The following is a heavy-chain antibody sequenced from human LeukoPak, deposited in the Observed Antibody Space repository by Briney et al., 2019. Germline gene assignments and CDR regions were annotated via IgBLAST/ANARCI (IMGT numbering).Heavy chain of an antibody. CDR1: GFTFSSYG. D-gene: IGHD2-2*01. CDR3: AVIVVVPAAPYFDY. CDR2: IRYDGSNK. Sequence: GGSLRLSCAASGFTFSSYGMHWVRQAPGKGLEWVAFIRYDGSNKYYADSVKGRFTISRDNSKNTLYLQMNSLRAEDTAVYYCAVIVVVPAAPYFDYWGQGTLVTVSS. V-gene: IGHV3-30*02. J-gene: IGHJ4*02.